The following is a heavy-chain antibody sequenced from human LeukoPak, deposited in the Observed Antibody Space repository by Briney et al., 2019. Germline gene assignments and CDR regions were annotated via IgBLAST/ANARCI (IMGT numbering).Heavy chain of an antibody. V-gene: IGHV4-59*01. J-gene: IGHJ3*02. Sequence: SETLSLTCTVSGGSISGYYWSWIRQPPGKGLEWIGYIYYSGSTNYNPSLKSRVTISVDTSKNQFSLKLSSVTAADTAVYYCARGVIQLSTDAFDIWGQGTMVTASS. CDR2: IYYSGST. D-gene: IGHD5-18*01. CDR1: GGSISGYY. CDR3: ARGVIQLSTDAFDI.